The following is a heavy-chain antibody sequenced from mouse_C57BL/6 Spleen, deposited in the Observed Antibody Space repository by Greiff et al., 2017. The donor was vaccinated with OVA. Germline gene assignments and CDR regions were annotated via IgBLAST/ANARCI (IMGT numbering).Heavy chain of an antibody. CDR3: ARHDGYRPWFAY. CDR1: GYTFTSYW. D-gene: IGHD2-3*01. CDR2: IDPSASYT. V-gene: IGHV1-69*01. J-gene: IGHJ3*01. Sequence: QVQLQQPGAELVMPGASVKLSCKASGYTFTSYWMHWVKQRPGQGLEWIGEIDPSASYTNYNQKFKGKSTLTVDKSSSTAYMQLSSLTSEDSAVYYCARHDGYRPWFAYWGQGTLVTVSA.